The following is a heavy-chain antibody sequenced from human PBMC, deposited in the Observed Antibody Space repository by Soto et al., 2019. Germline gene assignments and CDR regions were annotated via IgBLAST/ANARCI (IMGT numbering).Heavy chain of an antibody. D-gene: IGHD1-1*01. CDR1: GYTFTSYG. J-gene: IGHJ4*02. Sequence: QAHLVQSGAEVKKPGASVKVSCKGSGYTFTSYGITWVRQAPGQGLEWMGWISAHNGNTNYAQKLQGRVTVTRDTSTSTAYMELRMLRSDDTGVYYCARGRYGDYWGQGALVTVSS. CDR2: ISAHNGNT. CDR3: ARGRYGDY. V-gene: IGHV1-18*01.